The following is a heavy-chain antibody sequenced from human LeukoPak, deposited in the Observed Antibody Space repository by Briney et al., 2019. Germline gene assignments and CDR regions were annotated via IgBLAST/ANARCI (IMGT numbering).Heavy chain of an antibody. J-gene: IGHJ4*02. D-gene: IGHD3-3*01. V-gene: IGHV3-53*01. CDR1: GFAVSGNY. CDR3: ASRARTFWSGYDY. CDR2: IYSGGTT. Sequence: GGSLILSCAASGFAVSGNYMSWVRQAPGKGLEWVSVIYSGGTTYYADSVKGRFTLSRDNSKNTLYLQMNSLRAEDTAVYYCASRARTFWSGYDYWGQGTLVTVSS.